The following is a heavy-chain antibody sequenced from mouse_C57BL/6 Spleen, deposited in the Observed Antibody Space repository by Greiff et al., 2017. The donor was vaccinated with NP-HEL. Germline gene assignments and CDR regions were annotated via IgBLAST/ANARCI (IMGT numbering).Heavy chain of an antibody. J-gene: IGHJ4*01. CDR3: ARTRYYGSSSYAMDY. CDR1: GFTFSDYG. Sequence: DVKLVESGGGLVKPGGSLKLSCAASGFTFSDYGMHWVRQAPEKGLEWVAYISSGSSTIYYADTVKGRFTISRDNAKNTLFLQMTSLRSEDTAMYYCARTRYYGSSSYAMDYWGQGTSVTVSS. D-gene: IGHD1-1*01. CDR2: ISSGSSTI. V-gene: IGHV5-17*01.